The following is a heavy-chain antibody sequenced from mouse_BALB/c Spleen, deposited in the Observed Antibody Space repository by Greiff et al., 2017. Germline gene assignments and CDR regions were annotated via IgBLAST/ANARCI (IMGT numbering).Heavy chain of an antibody. J-gene: IGHJ4*01. V-gene: IGHV5-12-2*01. Sequence: EVMLVESGGGLVKPGGSLKLSCAASGFTFSSYTMSWVRQTPEKRLEWVAYISNGGGSTYYPDTVKGRFTISRDNAKNTLYLQMSSLKSEDTAMYYCARDYGYAMDYWGQGTSVTVSS. CDR3: ARDYGYAMDY. D-gene: IGHD1-1*01. CDR2: ISNGGGST. CDR1: GFTFSSYT.